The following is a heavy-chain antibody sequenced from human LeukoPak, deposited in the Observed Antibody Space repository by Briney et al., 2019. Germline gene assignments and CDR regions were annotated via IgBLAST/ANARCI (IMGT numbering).Heavy chain of an antibody. D-gene: IGHD4-23*01. Sequence: MPGESLKISCKGSGYTFSSYWIGWVRQMPGKGLGWVGIIYPGDSDTRYSPSFQGQVTISADTSISTAYLQWSSLKASDTAIYYCASSGYGGNGAYYWGQGTLVTVSS. CDR2: IYPGDSDT. CDR1: GYTFSSYW. V-gene: IGHV5-51*01. CDR3: ASSGYGGNGAYY. J-gene: IGHJ4*02.